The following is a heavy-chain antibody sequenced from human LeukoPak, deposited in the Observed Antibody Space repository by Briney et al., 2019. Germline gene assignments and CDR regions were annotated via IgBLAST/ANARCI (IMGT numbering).Heavy chain of an antibody. D-gene: IGHD6-13*01. CDR3: ARGGAAAGHRELLIDY. CDR1: GYTFTSYG. J-gene: IGHJ4*02. Sequence: ASVKVSCKASGYTFTSYGISWVRQAPGQGLEWMGWISAYNGNTNYAQKLQGRVTMTTDTSTSTAYMELRSLRSDDTAVYYCARGGAAAGHRELLIDYWGQGTLVTVSS. CDR2: ISAYNGNT. V-gene: IGHV1-18*01.